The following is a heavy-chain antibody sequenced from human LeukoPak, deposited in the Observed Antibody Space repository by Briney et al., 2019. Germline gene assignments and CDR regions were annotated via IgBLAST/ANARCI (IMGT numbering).Heavy chain of an antibody. CDR2: IHYTGRI. J-gene: IGHJ6*02. Sequence: PSETLSLTCTVSGGSISSYYWSWIRQPPGKGLEWVGYIHYTGRINYNPSLQSRVTISVDTSKSLFSLRLNSVTAADTAVYYCARLNPLTLVRADTYYHSMDVWGQGTTVTVSS. CDR3: ARLNPLTLVRADTYYHSMDV. V-gene: IGHV4-59*08. CDR1: GGSISSYY. D-gene: IGHD3-10*01.